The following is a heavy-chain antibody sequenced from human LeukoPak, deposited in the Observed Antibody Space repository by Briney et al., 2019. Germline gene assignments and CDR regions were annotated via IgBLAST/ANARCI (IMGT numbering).Heavy chain of an antibody. D-gene: IGHD6-19*01. CDR2: ISYDGSNK. J-gene: IGHJ4*02. CDR1: GFTFSSYG. CDR3: AKNLAVAEDY. V-gene: IGHV3-30*18. Sequence: GGSLRLSCAASGFTFSSYGKHWVRQAPGKGLEWVAVISYDGSNKYYADSVKGRFTISRDNSKNTLYLQMNSLRAEDTAVYYCAKNLAVAEDYWGQGTLVTVSS.